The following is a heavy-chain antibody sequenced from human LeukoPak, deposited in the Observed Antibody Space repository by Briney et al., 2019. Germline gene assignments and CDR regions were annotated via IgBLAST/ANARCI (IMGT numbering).Heavy chain of an antibody. CDR1: GFTFDDYA. V-gene: IGHV3-43*02. CDR2: ISGDGGST. Sequence: GGSLRLSCAASGFTFDDYAMHWVRQAPGKGLEWVSLISGDGGSTYYADSVKGRFTISRDNSKNSLYLQMNSLRTEDTALYYCAKAPEYCSGGSCPGEPDYLGQATLVTV. J-gene: IGHJ4*02. CDR3: AKAPEYCSGGSCPGEPDY. D-gene: IGHD2-15*01.